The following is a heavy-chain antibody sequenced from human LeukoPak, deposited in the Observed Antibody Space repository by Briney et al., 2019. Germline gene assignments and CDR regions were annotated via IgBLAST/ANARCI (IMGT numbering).Heavy chain of an antibody. CDR2: IIPIFGTA. V-gene: IGHV1-69*13. J-gene: IGHJ5*02. D-gene: IGHD3-22*01. Sequence: VASVKVSCKASGGTFSSYAISWVRQAPGQGLEWVGGIIPIFGTANYAQKFQGRVTITADESTSTAYMELSSLRSEDTAVYYCARDPKSYDSSGYYYNWFDPWGQGTLVTVSS. CDR3: ARDPKSYDSSGYYYNWFDP. CDR1: GGTFSSYA.